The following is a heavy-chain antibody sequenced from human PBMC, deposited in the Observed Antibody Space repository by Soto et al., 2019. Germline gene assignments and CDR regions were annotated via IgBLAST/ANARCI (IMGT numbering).Heavy chain of an antibody. D-gene: IGHD2-15*01. Sequence: GSLRLSCAASGFTFSSYSMNWVRQAPGKGLEGVSSISSSSSYIYYADSVKGRFTISRDNAKNSLYLQMNSLRAEDTAVYYCARHRHCSGGSCYPHNYYYYGMDVWGQGTTVTVSS. CDR3: ARHRHCSGGSCYPHNYYYYGMDV. CDR2: ISSSSSYI. V-gene: IGHV3-21*01. J-gene: IGHJ6*02. CDR1: GFTFSSYS.